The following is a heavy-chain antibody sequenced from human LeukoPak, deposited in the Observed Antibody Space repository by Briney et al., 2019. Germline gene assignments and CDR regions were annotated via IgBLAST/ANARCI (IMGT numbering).Heavy chain of an antibody. CDR1: GYTFTGYY. D-gene: IGHD4-17*01. Sequence: ASVKVSCKASGYTFTGYYMNWVRQAPGQGLEWMGWINPNSGGTNYAQKFQGRVTMTRDTSISTAYMELSRLRSDDTAVYYCAREDYGDVGAFDTWGQGTMVTVSS. J-gene: IGHJ3*02. CDR3: AREDYGDVGAFDT. V-gene: IGHV1-2*02. CDR2: INPNSGGT.